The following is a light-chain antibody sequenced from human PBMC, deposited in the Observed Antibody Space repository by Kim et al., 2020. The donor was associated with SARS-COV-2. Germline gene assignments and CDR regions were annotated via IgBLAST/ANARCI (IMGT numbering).Light chain of an antibody. J-gene: IGLJ3*02. CDR2: GKN. V-gene: IGLV3-19*01. CDR3: KSRDSSGNHWG. CDR1: SLRSYY. Sequence: SSELTQDPAVSVALGQTVRITCQGDSLRSYYASWYPQKPGQAPVLVIYGKNNRPSGIPDRFSCSSSGNKASLTITGAQAEDEAGYYCKSRDSSGNHWGFG.